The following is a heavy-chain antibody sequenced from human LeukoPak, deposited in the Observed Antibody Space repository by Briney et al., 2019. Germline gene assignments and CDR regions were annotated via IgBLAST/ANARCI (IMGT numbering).Heavy chain of an antibody. V-gene: IGHV4-61*02. D-gene: IGHD2-2*01. J-gene: IGHJ4*02. CDR2: IHTSGST. Sequence: TLSLTCTVSGGSISSSSYYWGWIRQPAGKGLEWIGRIHTSGSTNYNPSLKSRVTISVDTSKNQFSLKLSSVTAADTAVYYCAVTGRYCSSTSCYGRDGNYFDYWGQGTLVTVSS. CDR3: AVTGRYCSSTSCYGRDGNYFDY. CDR1: GGSISSSSYY.